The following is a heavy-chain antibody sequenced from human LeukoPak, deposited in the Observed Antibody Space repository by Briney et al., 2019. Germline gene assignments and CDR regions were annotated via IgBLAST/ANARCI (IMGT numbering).Heavy chain of an antibody. CDR1: GGSISSSDYF. CDR2: IYYSGST. D-gene: IGHD5-24*01. J-gene: IGHJ3*02. V-gene: IGHV4-39*01. Sequence: SETLSLTCTVAGGSISSSDYFWGWIRQPPGKGLEWIGSIYYSGSTYYNPSLESRVTISVDTSKNQFSLKLRSVIAADTAVYYCARTRDGYNYRGALNIWGQGTLLTVSS. CDR3: ARTRDGYNYRGALNI.